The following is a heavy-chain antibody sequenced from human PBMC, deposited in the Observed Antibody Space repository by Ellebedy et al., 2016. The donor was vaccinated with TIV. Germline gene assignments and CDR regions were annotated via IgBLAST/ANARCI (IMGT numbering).Heavy chain of an antibody. CDR3: AREDTANPTVYYYYGMDV. D-gene: IGHD5-18*01. CDR1: GGTFSSYA. J-gene: IGHJ6*02. V-gene: IGHV1-69*13. CDR2: IIPIFGTA. Sequence: SVKVSXKASGGTFSSYAISWVRQAPGQGLEWMGGIIPIFGTANYAQKFQGRVTITADESTSTAYMELSSLRSEDTAVYYCAREDTANPTVYYYYGMDVWGQGTTVTVSS.